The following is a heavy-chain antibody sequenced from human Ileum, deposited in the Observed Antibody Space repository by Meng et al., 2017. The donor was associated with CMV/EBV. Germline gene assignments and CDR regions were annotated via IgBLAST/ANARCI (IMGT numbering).Heavy chain of an antibody. Sequence: ASVKVSCKTSGYTFTDYYIHWVRQAPGQGLEWMGSINPNSGNTVYAQKFQGRVTMTRNTSISTAYMELSSLRSEDTAVYYCARGRATDYWGQGTLVTVSS. CDR2: INPNSGNT. J-gene: IGHJ4*02. D-gene: IGHD1-26*01. CDR1: GYTFTDYY. CDR3: ARGRATDY. V-gene: IGHV1-8*02.